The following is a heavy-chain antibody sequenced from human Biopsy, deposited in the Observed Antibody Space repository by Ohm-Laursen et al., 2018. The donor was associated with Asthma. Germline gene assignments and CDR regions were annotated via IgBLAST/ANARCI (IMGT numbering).Heavy chain of an antibody. D-gene: IGHD4-17*01. J-gene: IGHJ4*02. CDR3: ASDFPKDYVRYNFQF. CDR2: HDHEEGGT. V-gene: IGHV1-24*01. CDR1: GYTLPDLS. Sequence: SSVKVSCKISGYTLPDLSMPWVRQAPGQGLEWMGGHDHEEGGTVNARRFQGRVTMTEDTSTDTAYMELSSLSSDDTAVYYCASDFPKDYVRYNFQFWGQGTLVTVSS.